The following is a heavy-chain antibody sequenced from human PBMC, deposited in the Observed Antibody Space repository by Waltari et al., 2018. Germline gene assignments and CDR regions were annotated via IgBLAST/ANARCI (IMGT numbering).Heavy chain of an antibody. J-gene: IGHJ4*02. CDR3: ARDIGIAVAGHFDY. V-gene: IGHV3-30*01. Sequence: QVQLVESGGGVVQPGRSLRLSCAASGLTFSSYAMHWVRQAPGKGLEWVAVISYDGSNKYYADSVKGRFTISRDNSKNTLYLQMNSLRAEDTAVYYCARDIGIAVAGHFDYWGQGTLVTVSS. D-gene: IGHD6-19*01. CDR2: ISYDGSNK. CDR1: GLTFSSYA.